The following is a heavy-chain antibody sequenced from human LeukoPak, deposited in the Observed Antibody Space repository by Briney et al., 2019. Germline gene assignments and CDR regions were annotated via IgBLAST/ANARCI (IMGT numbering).Heavy chain of an antibody. CDR1: GGSISSYY. D-gene: IGHD6-6*01. CDR3: AREGGYRSSSSIDS. J-gene: IGHJ4*02. Sequence: SETLSLTCTVSGGSISSYYWSWIRQPAGKGLEWIGRIYSSGTTNYNPSLKSRVTMSVDTSKNQFSLKLSSLTAADTAVYYCAREGGYRSSSSIDSWGQGKLVIVSS. V-gene: IGHV4-4*07. CDR2: IYSSGTT.